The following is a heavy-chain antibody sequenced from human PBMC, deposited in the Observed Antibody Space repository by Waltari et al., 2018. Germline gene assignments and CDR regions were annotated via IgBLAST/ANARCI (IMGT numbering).Heavy chain of an antibody. CDR2: ISGSGGST. V-gene: IGHV3-23*01. D-gene: IGHD4-17*01. CDR1: GCTFRSYA. Sequence: VQLLESGGGLVQSGGSLRLSCAASGCTFRSYAMNWVRQAPGKGVEWVSVISGSGGSTDYADSVKGRFTISRDNSKNTLYLQMNNLRVEDTAVYYCASSLYGDYTQIWGRVFDYWGQGTLVTVSS. CDR3: ASSLYGDYTQIWGRVFDY. J-gene: IGHJ4*02.